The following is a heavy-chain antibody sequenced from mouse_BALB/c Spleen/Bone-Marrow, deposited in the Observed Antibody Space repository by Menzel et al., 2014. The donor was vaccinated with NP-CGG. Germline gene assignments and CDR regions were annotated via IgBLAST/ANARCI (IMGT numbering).Heavy chain of an antibody. CDR2: ISSGSSAI. J-gene: IGHJ4*01. Sequence: ESGGGLVQPGGSRKLSCAASGFTFSNFGMHWVRQAPEKGLEWVAYISSGSSAIYYANTVKGRFTISRDNPKNTLFLQMTSLRSEDTAMYYCARRASPTGPMDYWGQGTSVTVSS. CDR3: ARRASPTGPMDY. D-gene: IGHD1-1*01. V-gene: IGHV5-17*02. CDR1: GFTFSNFG.